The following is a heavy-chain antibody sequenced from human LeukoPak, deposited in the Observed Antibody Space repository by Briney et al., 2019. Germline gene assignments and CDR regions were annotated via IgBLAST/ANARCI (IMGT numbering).Heavy chain of an antibody. CDR2: INPSGGST. CDR3: ARAYGGNYYFDY. D-gene: IGHD4-23*01. CDR1: GYTFTSYY. J-gene: IGHJ4*02. V-gene: IGHV1-46*01. Sequence: ASVKVSCKASGYTFTSYYMHWVRQAPGQGLEWMGIINPSGGSTSYAQKFQGRVTMTRDMSTSTVYMEQSSLRSEDTAVYYCARAYGGNYYFDYWGQGTLVTVSS.